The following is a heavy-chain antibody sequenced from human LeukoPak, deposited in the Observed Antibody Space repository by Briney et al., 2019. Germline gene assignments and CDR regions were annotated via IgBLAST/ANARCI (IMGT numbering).Heavy chain of an antibody. D-gene: IGHD2-2*01. J-gene: IGHJ5*02. CDR2: INPNSCGT. Sequence: ASVKVSCKASGYIFTGYYMHWVRQAPGQGREGMGWINPNSCGTKYAQKFQGRVTMTRDTSISTAYMELSRLRSDDTAVYYCARSRYCSSTSCHRNNWFDPWGQGTLVTVSS. CDR1: GYIFTGYY. V-gene: IGHV1-2*02. CDR3: ARSRYCSSTSCHRNNWFDP.